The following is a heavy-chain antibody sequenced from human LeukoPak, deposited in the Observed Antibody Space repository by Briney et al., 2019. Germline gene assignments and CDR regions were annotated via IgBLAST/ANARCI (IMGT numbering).Heavy chain of an antibody. CDR1: GFTFSTYG. J-gene: IGHJ4*02. CDR3: ARDLSVGAVDT. D-gene: IGHD6-13*01. V-gene: IGHV3-33*01. CDR2: IWSDGIRE. Sequence: GRSLRLSCAASGFTFSTYGFHWVRQAPGKGLEWVAIIWSDGIRENYADSVKGRFTISRDNSKNTLYLQMNSLRAEDTAVYYCARDLSVGAVDTGGQGTPVTVSS.